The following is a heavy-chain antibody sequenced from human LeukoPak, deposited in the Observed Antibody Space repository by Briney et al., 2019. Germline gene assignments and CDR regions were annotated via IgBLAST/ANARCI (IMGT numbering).Heavy chain of an antibody. CDR2: IYHSGST. CDR3: ARVGPMVRGVYNWFDP. D-gene: IGHD3-10*01. Sequence: SQTLSLTCAVSGGSISSGGYSWSWIRQPPGKGLEWIGYIYHSGSTYYNPSLKSRVTISVDRSKNQFSLKLSSVTAADTAVYYCARVGPMVRGVYNWFDPWGQGTLVTVSS. V-gene: IGHV4-30-2*01. J-gene: IGHJ5*02. CDR1: GGSISSGGYS.